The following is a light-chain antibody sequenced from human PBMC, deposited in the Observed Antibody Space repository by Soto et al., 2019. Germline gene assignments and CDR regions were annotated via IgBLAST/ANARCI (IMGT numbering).Light chain of an antibody. Sequence: EIVLTHSPGTLSLSPWEIATLSCRASQSVRSSYLAWYQQKPGQAPRLLIYGASSRATGIPDRISGSGSGTDFTLTISRLEPEDFAVYYCQQFGSPPQTFGQGTKVDIK. V-gene: IGKV3-20*01. CDR1: QSVRSSY. J-gene: IGKJ1*01. CDR3: QQFGSPPQT. CDR2: GAS.